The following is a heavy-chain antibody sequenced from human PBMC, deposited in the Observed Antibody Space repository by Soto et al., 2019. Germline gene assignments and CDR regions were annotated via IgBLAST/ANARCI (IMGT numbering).Heavy chain of an antibody. D-gene: IGHD5-18*01. CDR3: ARDGRKELWVEGLNAMDV. V-gene: IGHV1-18*01. CDR2: ISGYNGQT. Sequence: QVQLVQSGPEVKKPGASVKASCKASAYTFITYGISWVRQAPGQGLEWMGWISGYNGQTNYAQKFRGRVTITTDTSTSTAYMELRSLRSDDTAMYYCARDGRKELWVEGLNAMDVWGQGTTVTVSS. CDR1: AYTFITYG. J-gene: IGHJ6*02.